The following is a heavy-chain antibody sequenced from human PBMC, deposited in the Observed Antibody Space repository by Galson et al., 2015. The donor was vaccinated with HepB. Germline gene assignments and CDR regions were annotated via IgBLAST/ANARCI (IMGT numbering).Heavy chain of an antibody. CDR3: AREGTPHDYGDQSAFDI. V-gene: IGHV1-18*04. CDR1: GYTFTSYG. J-gene: IGHJ3*02. CDR2: ISAYNGNT. Sequence: SVKVSCKASGYTFTSYGISWVRQAPGQGLEWMGWISAYNGNTNYAQKLQGRVTMTTDTSTSTAYMELRSLRSDGTAVYYCAREGTPHDYGDQSAFDIWGQGTMVTVSS. D-gene: IGHD4-17*01.